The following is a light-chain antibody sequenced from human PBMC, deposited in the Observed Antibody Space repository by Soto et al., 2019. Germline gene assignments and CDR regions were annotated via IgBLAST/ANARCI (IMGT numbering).Light chain of an antibody. V-gene: IGKV4-1*01. CDR2: WAS. J-gene: IGKJ4*01. Sequence: DIVMTQSPDSLAVSLGERATINCKSSQSVLYSSNNKNYLAWYQQKPGQPPKLLIYWASTRESGVPDRFSGXXXXXXFTLTISSLQAEDVAVYYCQQYYSTPLTFGGGTKVEIK. CDR1: QSVLYSSNNKNY. CDR3: QQYYSTPLT.